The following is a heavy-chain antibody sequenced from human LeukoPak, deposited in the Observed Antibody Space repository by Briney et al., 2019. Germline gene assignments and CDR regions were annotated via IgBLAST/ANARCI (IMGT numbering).Heavy chain of an antibody. D-gene: IGHD3-10*01. CDR1: GFTFSSYA. J-gene: IGHJ4*02. Sequence: GGSLRLSCAASGFTFSSYAMSWVRQAPGKGLEWVSAISGSGGSTYYADSVKGRFTISRDNAKNSLYLQMNSLRAEDTAVYYCAREGWFGELSIDYWGQGTLVTVSS. CDR3: AREGWFGELSIDY. V-gene: IGHV3-23*01. CDR2: ISGSGGST.